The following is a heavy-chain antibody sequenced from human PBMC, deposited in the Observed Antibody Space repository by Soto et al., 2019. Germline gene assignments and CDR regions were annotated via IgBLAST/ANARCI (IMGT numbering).Heavy chain of an antibody. CDR2: TILPFGTP. CDR1: GGTFSSHA. CDR3: AKAPSTLVNPGDAFDI. Sequence: SVKVSCKASGGTFSSHAVSWLRQAPGQGIEWMGGTILPFGTPNYAQKVQGRLTISADEEMITVYMELSSLRSEDTAVYYCAKAPSTLVNPGDAFDIWGQGTMVTVSS. J-gene: IGHJ3*02. D-gene: IGHD6-13*01. V-gene: IGHV1-69*13.